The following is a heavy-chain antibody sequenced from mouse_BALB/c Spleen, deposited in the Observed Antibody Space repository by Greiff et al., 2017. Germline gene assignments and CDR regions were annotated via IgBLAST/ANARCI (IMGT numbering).Heavy chain of an antibody. D-gene: IGHD2-2*01. CDR1: GFAFSSYD. V-gene: IGHV5-12-1*01. CDR3: ARRGYGYAMDY. CDR2: ISSGGGST. J-gene: IGHJ4*01. Sequence: EVKLMESGGGLVKPGGSLKLSCAASGFAFSSYDMSWVRQTPEKRLEWVAYISSGGGSTYYPDTVKGRFTISRDNAKNTLYLQMSSLKSEDTAMYYCARRGYGYAMDYWGQGTSVTVSS.